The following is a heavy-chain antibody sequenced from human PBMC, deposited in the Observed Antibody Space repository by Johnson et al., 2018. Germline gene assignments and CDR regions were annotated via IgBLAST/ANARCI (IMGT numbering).Heavy chain of an antibody. CDR1: GFTFSSYG. Sequence: QVQLVESGGGVVQPGRSLRLSCAASGFTFSSYGMHWVRQAPGKGLEWVAVIWYDGSNKYYADSVKGRFTISRANSKNTLYLQMNSLRAEDTAGYYCARFPGIAVAGTYYYYAMDVWGQGTTVTVSS. D-gene: IGHD6-19*01. J-gene: IGHJ6*02. V-gene: IGHV3-33*01. CDR2: IWYDGSNK. CDR3: ARFPGIAVAGTYYYYAMDV.